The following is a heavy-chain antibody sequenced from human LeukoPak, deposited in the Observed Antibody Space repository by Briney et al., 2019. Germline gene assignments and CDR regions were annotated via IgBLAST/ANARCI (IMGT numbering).Heavy chain of an antibody. J-gene: IGHJ4*02. CDR2: INQDGGNA. CDR1: GFTFSNYW. CDR3: VRDGGVSGYYLLAY. V-gene: IGHV3-7*03. D-gene: IGHD5-12*01. Sequence: GGSLRLSCTASGFTFSNYWMTWVRQAPGKGLEWVSQINQDGGNAYYIDSVKGRFTISRDKAQNSLSLQMNSLRAEDTAVYYCVRDGGVSGYYLLAYWGQETLVTVSS.